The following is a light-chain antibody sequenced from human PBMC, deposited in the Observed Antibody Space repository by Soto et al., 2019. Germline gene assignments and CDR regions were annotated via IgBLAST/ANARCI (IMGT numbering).Light chain of an antibody. CDR2: AAF. CDR1: QSISTY. Sequence: DIQMTQSPSSLSASVGDRVTITCRASQSISTYLNWYQQNPGKAPELLIYAAFSLQSGVPSRFSGSGSGTDFTLTISSLQPEDFATHYCQQTYSTSWTFGQGTKVEIK. CDR3: QQTYSTSWT. V-gene: IGKV1-39*01. J-gene: IGKJ1*01.